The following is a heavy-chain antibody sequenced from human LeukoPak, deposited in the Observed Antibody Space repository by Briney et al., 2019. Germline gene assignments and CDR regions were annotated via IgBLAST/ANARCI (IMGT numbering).Heavy chain of an antibody. V-gene: IGHV4-59*01. CDR2: IYYSGST. CDR3: ARGYHLTYYYYGMDV. Sequence: KPSETLSLTCAVSGGSISSYYWSWIRQPPGKGLEGIGYIYYSGSTNYNPSLKSRVTISVDTSKNQFSLKLSSVTAADTAVYYCARGYHLTYYYYGMDVWGQGTTVTVSS. CDR1: GGSISSYY. D-gene: IGHD3-3*02. J-gene: IGHJ6*02.